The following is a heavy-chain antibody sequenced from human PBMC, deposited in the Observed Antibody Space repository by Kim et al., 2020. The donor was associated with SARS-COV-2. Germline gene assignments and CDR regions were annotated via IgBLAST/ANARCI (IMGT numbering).Heavy chain of an antibody. CDR1: GGSFSGYY. CDR3: ARGPAVEGVTVVDY. V-gene: IGHV4-34*01. D-gene: IGHD2-21*02. CDR2: INHSGST. J-gene: IGHJ4*02. Sequence: SETLSLTCAVYGGSFSGYYWSWIRQPPGKGLEWIGEINHSGSTNYNPSLKSRVTISVDTSKNQFSLKLSSVTAADTAVYYCARGPAVEGVTVVDYWGQGTLVTVSS.